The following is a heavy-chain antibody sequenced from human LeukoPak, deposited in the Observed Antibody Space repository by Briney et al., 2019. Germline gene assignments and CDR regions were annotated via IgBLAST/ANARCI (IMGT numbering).Heavy chain of an antibody. CDR2: IGSSSSTI. V-gene: IGHV3-48*04. J-gene: IGHJ4*02. CDR1: GFTFSSYS. Sequence: PGGSLRLSCAASGFTFSSYSMNWVRQAPGKGLEWVSYIGSSSSTIYYADSVKGRFTISRDNAKNSLYLQMNSLRAEDTAVYYCARVPTRGDYRLDYWGQGTLVTVSS. D-gene: IGHD4-17*01. CDR3: ARVPTRGDYRLDY.